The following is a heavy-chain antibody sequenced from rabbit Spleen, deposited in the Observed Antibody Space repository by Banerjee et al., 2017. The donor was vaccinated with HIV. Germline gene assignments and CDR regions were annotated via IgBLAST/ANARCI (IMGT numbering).Heavy chain of an antibody. Sequence: QSLEESGGDLVKPGASLTLTCTASGFSFSSSDYMCWVRQAPGKGLEWISCIAGSIWYASWAKGRLTISKTSSTTVTLQMTSLTAADTATYFCARMDVDSADYTMWGPGTLVTVS. CDR1: GFSFSSSDY. D-gene: IGHD1-1*01. CDR2: IAGSI. V-gene: IGHV1S40*01. CDR3: ARMDVDSADYTM. J-gene: IGHJ4*01.